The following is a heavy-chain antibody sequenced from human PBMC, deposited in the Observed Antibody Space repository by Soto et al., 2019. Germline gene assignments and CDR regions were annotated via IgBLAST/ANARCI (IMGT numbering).Heavy chain of an antibody. D-gene: IGHD3-22*01. CDR1: GFTFSNAW. CDR2: IKSKTDGGTT. J-gene: IGHJ4*02. V-gene: IGHV3-15*01. Sequence: GGSLRLSCAASGFTFSNAWMSWVRQAPGKGLEWVGRIKSKTDGGTTDYAAPVKGRFTISRDDSKNTLYLQMNSLKAEDTAVYYCTTCYDSSGYYSSYFDYWGQGTLVTVS. CDR3: TTCYDSSGYYSSYFDY.